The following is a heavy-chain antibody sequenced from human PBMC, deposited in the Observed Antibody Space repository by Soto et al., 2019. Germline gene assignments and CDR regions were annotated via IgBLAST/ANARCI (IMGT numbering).Heavy chain of an antibody. CDR1: GGTFSSYA. V-gene: IGHV1-69*06. J-gene: IGHJ6*02. D-gene: IGHD2-15*01. CDR2: IIPIFGTA. Sequence: SVKVSCKASGGTFSSYAISWVRQAPGQGLEWMGGIIPIFGTANYAQKFQGRVTITADKSTSTAYMELSSLRSEDTAVYYCARGKTPSIVVVVAATPDYYYGMDVWGQGTTVTVSS. CDR3: ARGKTPSIVVVVAATPDYYYGMDV.